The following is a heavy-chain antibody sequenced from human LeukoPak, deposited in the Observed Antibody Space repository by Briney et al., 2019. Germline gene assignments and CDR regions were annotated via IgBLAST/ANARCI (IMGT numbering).Heavy chain of an antibody. CDR1: RFTFSSYG. CDR2: ISGSGDNT. V-gene: IGHV3-23*01. D-gene: IGHD2-21*02. CDR3: AKDFVVVPGNVNYFDY. J-gene: IGHJ4*02. Sequence: PWGSLRLSCAASRFTFSSYGMSWVRQAPGKGLEWVSAISGSGDNTYYADSVKGRFTVSRDNSKNTLYVQMKSLRAEDTAVYYCAKDFVVVPGNVNYFDYWGQGTLVTVSS.